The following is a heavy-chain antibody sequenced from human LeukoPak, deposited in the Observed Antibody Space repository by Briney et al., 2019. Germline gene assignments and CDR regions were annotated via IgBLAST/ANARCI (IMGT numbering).Heavy chain of an antibody. J-gene: IGHJ4*02. CDR3: ARVGIDSTTSSKFTLNYFDY. CDR2: IYSSGSA. V-gene: IGHV4-4*09. D-gene: IGHD2/OR15-2a*01. CDR1: GGSISGYY. Sequence: SETLSLTCTVSGGSISGYYWSWIRQPPGKGLEGIGLIYSSGSACYNPSLKTRVTMPLDTSKNQFSLNLRSVTAADTAVYYGARVGIDSTTSSKFTLNYFDYWGQGTLVSVSS.